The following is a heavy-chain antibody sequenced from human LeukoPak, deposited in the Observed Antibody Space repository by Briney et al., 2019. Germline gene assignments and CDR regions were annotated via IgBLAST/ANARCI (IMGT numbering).Heavy chain of an antibody. CDR2: ISDIGNI. CDR1: GGSISSYN. V-gene: IGHV4-59*08. Sequence: SETLSLTCTDPGGSISSYNWSWIRPPPRKGLEWIAYISDIGNINYTPSLKSRVTISLDTSKNQFSLKLSSVTAADTAVYYCAGHRTRNTVDFWGQGTLVTVSS. J-gene: IGHJ4*02. D-gene: IGHD2-8*02. CDR3: AGHRTRNTVDF.